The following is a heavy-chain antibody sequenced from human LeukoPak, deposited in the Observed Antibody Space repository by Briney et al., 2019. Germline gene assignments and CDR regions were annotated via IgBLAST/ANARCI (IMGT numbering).Heavy chain of an antibody. D-gene: IGHD6-19*01. Sequence: GSLRLSCVASGFTFSSYWMTWVRQAPGKGLEWVANIKEDGSEKYYVDSVKGRFSISRDNAKNSLFLQMNSPRAEDTAVYYCARDRYSSKRGQGTLVTVSS. CDR3: ARDRYSSK. CDR2: IKEDGSEK. CDR1: GFTFSSYW. J-gene: IGHJ1*01. V-gene: IGHV3-7*01.